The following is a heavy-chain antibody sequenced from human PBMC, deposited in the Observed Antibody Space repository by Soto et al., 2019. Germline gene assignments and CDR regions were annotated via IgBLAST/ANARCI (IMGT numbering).Heavy chain of an antibody. V-gene: IGHV2-5*02. J-gene: IGHJ5*02. D-gene: IGHD3-16*01. Sequence: QITLKESGPTLVKPTQTLTLTCTFSGFSLSTSGVGVGWIRQPPGKALEWLALIYWDDDKRYSPSLKSRLTITTDPSKHQLVLTMTNMAPVDTATYYCAHSLYDCVWGTNWFDPWGQGTLVTVSS. CDR3: AHSLYDCVWGTNWFDP. CDR1: GFSLSTSGVG. CDR2: IYWDDDK.